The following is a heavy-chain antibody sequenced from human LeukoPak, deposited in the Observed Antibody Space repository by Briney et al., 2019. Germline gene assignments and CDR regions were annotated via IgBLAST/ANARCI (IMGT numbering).Heavy chain of an antibody. V-gene: IGHV3-23*01. CDR2: ISGSGGST. J-gene: IGHJ5*02. CDR3: AKASYYYDSSGYYYSHWFDP. CDR1: GFTFSSYA. D-gene: IGHD3-22*01. Sequence: PGGSLRLYCAASGFTFSSYAMSWVRQAPGQGLEWVSAISGSGGSTYYADSVKGRFTISRDNSKNTLYLQMNSLRAEDTAVYYCAKASYYYDSSGYYYSHWFDPWGQGTLVTVSS.